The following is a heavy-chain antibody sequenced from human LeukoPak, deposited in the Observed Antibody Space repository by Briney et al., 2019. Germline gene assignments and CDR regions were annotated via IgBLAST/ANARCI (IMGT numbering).Heavy chain of an antibody. CDR2: FDPEDGER. V-gene: IGHV1-24*01. CDR1: GYSLTEIS. CDR3: ATDRDGYNYYFDS. J-gene: IGHJ4*02. D-gene: IGHD5-24*01. Sequence: ASVKVSCKVSGYSLTEISMHWVRPAPGKGLEWMGGFDPEDGERMSAQKLQGRVNSTEDTSTDTAYMELSSLRPEDTAVYYCATDRDGYNYYFDSWGQGTLVTVSS.